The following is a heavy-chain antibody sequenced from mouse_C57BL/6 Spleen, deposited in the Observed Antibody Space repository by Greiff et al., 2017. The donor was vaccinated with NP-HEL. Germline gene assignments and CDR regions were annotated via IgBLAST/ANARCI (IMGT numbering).Heavy chain of an antibody. D-gene: IGHD1-1*01. Sequence: VQLQQSGTELVKPGASVKLSCKASGYTFTSYWMHWVKQRPGQGLEWIRNINPSNGGTNYNEKFKSKATLTVDKSSSTAYMQLSSLTSEDSAVYYCARSPGSSYGGYYAMDYWGQGTSVTVSS. CDR2: INPSNGGT. CDR3: ARSPGSSYGGYYAMDY. J-gene: IGHJ4*01. V-gene: IGHV1-53*01. CDR1: GYTFTSYW.